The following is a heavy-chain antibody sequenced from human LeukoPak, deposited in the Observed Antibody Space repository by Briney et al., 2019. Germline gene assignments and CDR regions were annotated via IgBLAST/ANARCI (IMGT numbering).Heavy chain of an antibody. Sequence: GGSLRLSCTASGFTFSSYWIHWVRQAPGKGLEWVSFVSSGNTAIYNGDSLKGRFTISRDNAKRLVYLQMNNLRAEDTAVYYCVRVDYYDNGGSAFDVWGQGTMVTVSS. V-gene: IGHV3-48*04. CDR1: GFTFSSYW. CDR2: VSSGNTAI. CDR3: VRVDYYDNGGSAFDV. D-gene: IGHD3-22*01. J-gene: IGHJ3*01.